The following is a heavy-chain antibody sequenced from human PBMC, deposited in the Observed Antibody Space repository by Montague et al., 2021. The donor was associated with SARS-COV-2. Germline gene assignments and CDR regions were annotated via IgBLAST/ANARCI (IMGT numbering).Heavy chain of an antibody. Sequence: SLRLSCAASGFTFSSYAMTWARQAPGQGLEWVSAISGSGDTTDYADSVKGHFTISRDNSKNTLYLQMNSLRVEDTAIYYCAKDLFDTNLADALDIWGQGTVVTVSS. CDR1: GFTFSSYA. CDR3: AKDLFDTNLADALDI. V-gene: IGHV3-23*01. J-gene: IGHJ3*02. D-gene: IGHD3-3*01. CDR2: ISGSGDTT.